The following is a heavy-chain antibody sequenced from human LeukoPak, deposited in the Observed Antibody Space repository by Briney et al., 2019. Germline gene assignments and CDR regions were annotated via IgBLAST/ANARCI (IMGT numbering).Heavy chain of an antibody. J-gene: IGHJ4*02. V-gene: IGHV3-9*01. CDR1: GFSFSSYG. CDR3: ASRNSLFI. CDR2: ISWNSGSI. Sequence: PGGSLRLSCAASGFSFSSYGMTWVRQAPGKGLEWVSGISWNSGSIGYADSVKGRFTISRDNAKNSLYLQMNSLRAEDTAVYYCASRNSLFIWGQGTLVTVSS. D-gene: IGHD4-23*01.